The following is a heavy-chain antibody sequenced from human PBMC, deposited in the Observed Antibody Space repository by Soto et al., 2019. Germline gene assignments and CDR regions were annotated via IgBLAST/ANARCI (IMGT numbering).Heavy chain of an antibody. CDR1: GVSISSSSYY. D-gene: IGHD3-10*01. CDR2: IYYSGST. V-gene: IGHV4-39*07. J-gene: IGHJ6*02. CDR3: AGGGVRGVITRTRDYYGMDV. Sequence: SETLSLTCTVSGVSISSSSYYLGWIRQPPGKGLEWIGSIYYSGSTYYSPSFQGQVTISADKSISTAYLQGSSLKASDTAMYYCAGGGVRGVITRTRDYYGMDVWGQGTTVTVSS.